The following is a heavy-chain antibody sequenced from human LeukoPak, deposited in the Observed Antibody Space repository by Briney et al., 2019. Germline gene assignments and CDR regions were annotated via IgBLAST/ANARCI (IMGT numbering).Heavy chain of an antibody. J-gene: IGHJ4*02. V-gene: IGHV3-49*03. CDR2: IRSKAYGGTT. Sequence: GGSLRLSCTASGFTFGDYAMSWFRQAPGKGLEWVGFIRSKAYGGTTEYAASVKGRFTISRDDSKSIAYLQMNSLKTEDTAVYYCTRDLGRYSGYDSRVFVYWGQGTLVTVSS. CDR3: TRDLGRYSGYDSRVFVY. D-gene: IGHD5-12*01. CDR1: GFTFGDYA.